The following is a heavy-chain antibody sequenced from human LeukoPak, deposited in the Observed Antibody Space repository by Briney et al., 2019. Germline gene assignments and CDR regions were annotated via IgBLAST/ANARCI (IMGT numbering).Heavy chain of an antibody. CDR1: GFTFSDYY. CDR2: ISSSGSTI. D-gene: IGHD6-13*01. J-gene: IGHJ4*02. V-gene: IGHV3-11*01. Sequence: GGSLRLSCAASGFTFSDYYMSWIRQAPGKGLEWVSYISSSGSTIYYADSVKGRFTISRDNAKSSLYLQMNSLRAEDTAVYYCARDRGSSWRTPFDYWGQGTLVTVSS. CDR3: ARDRGSSWRTPFDY.